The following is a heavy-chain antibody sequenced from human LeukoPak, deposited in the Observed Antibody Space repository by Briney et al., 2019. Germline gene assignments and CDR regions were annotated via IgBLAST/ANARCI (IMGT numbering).Heavy chain of an antibody. CDR3: ASSCSQCGYFDY. J-gene: IGHJ4*02. V-gene: IGHV4-59*01. D-gene: IGHD2-21*01. CDR2: IYYSGST. CDR1: GGSISSYY. Sequence: SETLSLTCTVSGGSISSYYWSWIRQPPGKGLEWIGYIYYSGSTNYNPSLKSRVTISVDTSKNQFSLKLSSVTAADTAVYYCASSCSQCGYFDYWGQGTLVTVSS.